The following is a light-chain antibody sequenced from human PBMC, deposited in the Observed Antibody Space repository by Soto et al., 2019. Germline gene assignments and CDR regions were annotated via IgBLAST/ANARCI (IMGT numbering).Light chain of an antibody. Sequence: IVMTQSPATLSVSPGERATLSCRASQSLSSNLAWYQQKPGQAPRLLIYGASTRATGIPARFSGSGSGTEFTLPISSLQSEDFAVYYCQQYNNWPPLTFGGGTKVAIK. CDR2: GAS. V-gene: IGKV3-15*01. CDR1: QSLSSN. CDR3: QQYNNWPPLT. J-gene: IGKJ4*01.